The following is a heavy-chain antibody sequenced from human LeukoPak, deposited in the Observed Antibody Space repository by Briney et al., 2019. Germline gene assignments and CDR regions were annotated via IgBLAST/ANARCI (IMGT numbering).Heavy chain of an antibody. V-gene: IGHV3-48*03. D-gene: IGHD3-10*01. CDR1: GFTFSSYE. CDR3: ASWALTMVRGVKSS. CDR2: ISSSGSTI. Sequence: GSLILSCAASGFTFSSYEMNWVRQAPGKGLEWVSYISSSGSTIYYADSVKGRFTISRDNAKNSLYLQMNSLRAEDTAVYYCASWALTMVRGVKSSWGQGTLVTVSS. J-gene: IGHJ5*02.